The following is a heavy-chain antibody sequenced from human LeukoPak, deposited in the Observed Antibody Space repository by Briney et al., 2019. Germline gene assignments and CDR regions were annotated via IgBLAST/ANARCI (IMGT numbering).Heavy chain of an antibody. Sequence: SETLSLTCAVYGGSFSGYYWSWIRQPPGKGLEWIGEINHSGSTNYNPSLKSRVTISVDTSKNQFSLKLSSVTAADTAVYYCARGEVDTDYYYYYYGMDVWGQGTTVTVSS. V-gene: IGHV4-34*01. CDR3: ARGEVDTDYYYYYYGMDV. CDR2: INHSGST. J-gene: IGHJ6*02. D-gene: IGHD5-18*01. CDR1: GGSFSGYY.